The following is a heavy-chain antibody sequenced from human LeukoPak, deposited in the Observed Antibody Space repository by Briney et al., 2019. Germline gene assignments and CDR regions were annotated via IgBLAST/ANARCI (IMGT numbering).Heavy chain of an antibody. D-gene: IGHD2-21*01. Sequence: SETLSLTCTVPGGSISGSYWSWLRQTPGKGLEWIGYIYYTGDSNYNPSLKSRVGISLDTSKNQVSLRLRSVTASDTAVYYCARHVFASTFYSWGQGTLVTVSS. J-gene: IGHJ4*02. CDR3: ARHVFASTFYS. V-gene: IGHV4-59*08. CDR2: IYYTGDS. CDR1: GGSISGSY.